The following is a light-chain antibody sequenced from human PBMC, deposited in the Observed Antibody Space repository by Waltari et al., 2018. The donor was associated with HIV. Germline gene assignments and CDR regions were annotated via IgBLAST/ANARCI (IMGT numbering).Light chain of an antibody. CDR1: QTVSTY. CDR2: VAS. V-gene: IGKV1-39*01. CDR3: LQSYSSPLS. Sequence: DVQLTKSPSSLSASVGDRVTIACRTSQTVSTYVNWYQQKEGEAPKLLISVASALQSGVPSRFSGSGSGTDFTLSISSLEPEDFATYYCLQSYSSPLSFGPGTRVDIK. J-gene: IGKJ3*01.